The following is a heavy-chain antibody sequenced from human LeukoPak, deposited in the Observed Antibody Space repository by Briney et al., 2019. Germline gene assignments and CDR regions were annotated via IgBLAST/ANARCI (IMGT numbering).Heavy chain of an antibody. V-gene: IGHV3-7*03. J-gene: IGHJ4*02. CDR2: IKEDGTRK. CDR3: ARVSSYGYQ. D-gene: IGHD5-18*01. CDR1: GFTFSSHW. Sequence: GGSLRLSCAASGFTFSSHWMTWVRQAPGKGLEWVANIKEDGTRKNYMDSVKGRFTISRDNAKNSLYLQMSGLRAEDTAVYYCARVSSYGYQWGQGTLVTVSS.